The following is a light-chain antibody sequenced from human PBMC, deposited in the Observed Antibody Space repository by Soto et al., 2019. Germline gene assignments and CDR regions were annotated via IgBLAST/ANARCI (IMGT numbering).Light chain of an antibody. V-gene: IGLV2-23*02. CDR2: EVS. J-gene: IGLJ1*01. CDR1: SGDVGSYNL. Sequence: QSVLTQPAAVSGSPGQSITISCPGSSGDVGSYNLVSWYQQHPGKAPKLMIYEVSKRPSGVSNRFSGSKSGNTASLTISGLQAEDEADYYCCSYAASSSVFGTGTKVTVL. CDR3: CSYAASSSV.